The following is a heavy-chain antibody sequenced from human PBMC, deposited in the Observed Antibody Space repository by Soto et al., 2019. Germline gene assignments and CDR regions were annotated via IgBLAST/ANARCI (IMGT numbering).Heavy chain of an antibody. V-gene: IGHV3-30*18. Sequence: QVQLVESGGGVVQPGRSLRLSCAASGFTFSSYGMHWVRQAPGKGLEWVAVTSYDGSKKYYADSAKGRFTISRDNSKNTLYLQMNSLRAEDTAVYYCAKDRNYDLWSGPNRQFYYYYGMDVWGQGTTVTVSS. J-gene: IGHJ6*02. CDR3: AKDRNYDLWSGPNRQFYYYYGMDV. CDR1: GFTFSSYG. CDR2: TSYDGSKK. D-gene: IGHD3-3*01.